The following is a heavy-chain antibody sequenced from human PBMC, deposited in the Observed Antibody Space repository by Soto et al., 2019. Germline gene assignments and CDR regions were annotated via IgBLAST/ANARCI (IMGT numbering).Heavy chain of an antibody. D-gene: IGHD3-9*01. V-gene: IGHV3-21*01. CDR3: ARENFDSRIYFDY. J-gene: IGHJ4*02. Sequence: GSVKLSCAASGFTFSSYRMNWVRQAPGKGLEWVSSISSSSSYIYYADSVKGRFTISRDNAKNSLYLQMNSLRAEDTAVYYCARENFDSRIYFDYWGQGTLVTVSS. CDR1: GFTFSSYR. CDR2: ISSSSSYI.